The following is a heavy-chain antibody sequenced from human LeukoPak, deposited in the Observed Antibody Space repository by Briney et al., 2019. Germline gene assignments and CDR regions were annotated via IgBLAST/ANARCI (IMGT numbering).Heavy chain of an antibody. J-gene: IGHJ4*02. D-gene: IGHD4/OR15-4a*01. CDR2: ISYDGSDK. CDR3: ARRAGAYSHPYDY. V-gene: IGHV3-30*03. CDR1: EFTLSSFA. Sequence: GRSLRLSCAASEFTLSSFAMYWVRQAPGKGLEWVAVISYDGSDKYYADSVKGRFTISRDNFKKTLYLQMNSLRAEDTAVYYCARRAGAYSHPYDYWGQGTLVTVSS.